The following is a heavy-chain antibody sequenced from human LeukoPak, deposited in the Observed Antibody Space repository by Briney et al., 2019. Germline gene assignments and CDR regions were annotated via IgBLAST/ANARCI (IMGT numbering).Heavy chain of an antibody. Sequence: GGSLRLSCVASGFPFSSYWMTWVRQAPGKGLEWVANIKQDGSKKSYVDSVKGRFTISRDNSKNTLYLQMNSLRAEGTAVYYCASDTHRTGRGIDYWGQGTLVTVSS. D-gene: IGHD2-15*01. CDR1: GFPFSSYW. V-gene: IGHV3-7*01. CDR2: IKQDGSKK. J-gene: IGHJ4*02. CDR3: ASDTHRTGRGIDY.